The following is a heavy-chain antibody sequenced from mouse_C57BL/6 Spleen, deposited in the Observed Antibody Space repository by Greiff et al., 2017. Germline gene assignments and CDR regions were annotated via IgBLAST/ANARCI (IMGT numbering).Heavy chain of an antibody. CDR1: GYTFTSYW. D-gene: IGHD3-2*02. CDR3: ARSSSGGVYFDY. Sequence: QVQLQQPGAELVRPGSSVKLSCKASGYTFTSYWMDWVKQRPGQGLEWIGNIYPSDSETHYNQKFKDKATLTVDKSSSTAYMQLSSLTSEDSAVYYCARSSSGGVYFDYWGQGTTLTVSS. V-gene: IGHV1-61*01. CDR2: IYPSDSET. J-gene: IGHJ2*01.